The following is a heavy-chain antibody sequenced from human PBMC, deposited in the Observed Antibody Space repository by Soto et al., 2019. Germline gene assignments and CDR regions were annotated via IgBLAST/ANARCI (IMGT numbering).Heavy chain of an antibody. CDR2: IYYSGST. CDR3: ARAYDYVWGSYRYTQTPLFDY. CDR1: GGSVSSGSYY. D-gene: IGHD3-16*02. V-gene: IGHV4-61*01. J-gene: IGHJ4*02. Sequence: SETLSLTCTVSGGSVSSGSYYWSWIRQPPGKGLEWIGYIYYSGSTNYNPSLKSRVTISVDTSKNQFSLKLSSVTAADTAVYYCARAYDYVWGSYRYTQTPLFDYWGQGTLVTVSS.